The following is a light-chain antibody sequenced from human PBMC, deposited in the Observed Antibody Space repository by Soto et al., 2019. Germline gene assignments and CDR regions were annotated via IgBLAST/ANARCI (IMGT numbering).Light chain of an antibody. Sequence: QSALTQPRSVSGSPGQSVTISCTGTSSDVGGYSYVSWYQQHPGKDPKLMIYDVTTRPSGIPDRFSGSTSGNTASLTISVLQSEDEADYYCFSYAGSYTFVFGTGTKLTVL. CDR3: FSYAGSYTFV. V-gene: IGLV2-11*01. CDR1: SSDVGGYSY. J-gene: IGLJ1*01. CDR2: DVT.